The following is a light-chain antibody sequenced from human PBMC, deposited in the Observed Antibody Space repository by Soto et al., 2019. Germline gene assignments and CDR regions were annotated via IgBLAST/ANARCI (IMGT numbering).Light chain of an antibody. CDR2: GAS. Sequence: EIVVTQSPGTLSLSPGERATLSCRASQSVSSNYLAWYQQKPGQAPRLLIYGASSRATGIPDRFSGSGFGTDFTLTISRLEPEDFAVYYCQQYGSSPPITFGQGTRLEIK. CDR3: QQYGSSPPIT. J-gene: IGKJ5*01. V-gene: IGKV3-20*01. CDR1: QSVSSNY.